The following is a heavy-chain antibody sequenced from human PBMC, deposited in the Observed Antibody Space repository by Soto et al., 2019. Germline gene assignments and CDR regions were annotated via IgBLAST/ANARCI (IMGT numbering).Heavy chain of an antibody. CDR1: GYTFTGYY. V-gene: IGHV1-2*04. CDR2: INPNSGGT. J-gene: IGHJ4*02. D-gene: IGHD3-22*01. CDR3: ARARYYYDSSGYRSAGSFDY. Sequence: QVQLVQSGAEVKKPGASVKVSCKASGYTFTGYYMHWVRQAPGQGLEWMGWINPNSGGTNYAQKFQGWVTMTRDTSISTAYMELSRLRSDDTAVYYCARARYYYDSSGYRSAGSFDYWGQGTLVTVSS.